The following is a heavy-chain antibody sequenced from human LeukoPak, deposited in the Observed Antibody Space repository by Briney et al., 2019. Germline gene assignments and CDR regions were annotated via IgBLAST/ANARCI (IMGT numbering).Heavy chain of an antibody. D-gene: IGHD3-9*01. J-gene: IGHJ4*02. Sequence: GRSLRLSCAASGFTFSSYGMHWVRQAPGKGLEWVAFVRYDGTNKYYADSVKGRFTISRDDSKNTLYLQMNSLRAEDTATYYCANGYYFDILSGYSSLDSWGQGTLVTVSS. CDR3: ANGYYFDILSGYSSLDS. CDR2: VRYDGTNK. V-gene: IGHV3-30*02. CDR1: GFTFSSYG.